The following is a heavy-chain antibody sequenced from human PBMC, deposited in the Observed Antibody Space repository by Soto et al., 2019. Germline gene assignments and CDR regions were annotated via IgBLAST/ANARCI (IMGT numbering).Heavy chain of an antibody. J-gene: IGHJ5*02. CDR3: GGYSGDGIWS. CDR1: GFTFSSYS. CDR2: ISSNGGTT. D-gene: IGHD1-26*01. Sequence: EVQLVESGGGLVQPGGSLRLSCAASGFTFSSYSMHWVRQAPGKGLEYVSAISSNGGTTSYENSVKGRFTISRDNSKNMLYLQMGSLRAEDMAVYYCGGYSGDGIWSWGQGTLVTVSS. V-gene: IGHV3-64*01.